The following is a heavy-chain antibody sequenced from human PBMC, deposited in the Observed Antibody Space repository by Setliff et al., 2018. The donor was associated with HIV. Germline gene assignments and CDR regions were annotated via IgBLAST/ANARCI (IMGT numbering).Heavy chain of an antibody. CDR2: INQDGSDK. D-gene: IGHD6-13*01. CDR1: GFIFSTNW. J-gene: IGHJ4*02. V-gene: IGHV3-7*03. CDR3: TKVRPRQLVSAKPPYFFDY. Sequence: PGGSLRLSCAVSGFIFSTNWMSWVRQAPGKGPEWVANINQDGSDKYYVPSVKGRFTISRDNAKNSLYLQMNGLRAEDTALYYCTKVRPRQLVSAKPPYFFDYWGQGTLVTVSS.